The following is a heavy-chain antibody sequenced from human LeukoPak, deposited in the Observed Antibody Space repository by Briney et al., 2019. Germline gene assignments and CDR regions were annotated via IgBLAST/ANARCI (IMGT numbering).Heavy chain of an antibody. D-gene: IGHD4-23*01. CDR3: ARGGYGGNPGYFDY. CDR2: ISGSGGST. CDR1: GFTFSSDA. Sequence: PGGSQRLSCAASGFTFSSDAMSWVRQAPGKGLEWVSAISGSGGSTYYADSVKGRFTISRDNSKNTLYLQMNSLRVEDTAIYYCARGGYGGNPGYFDYWGQGTLVTVSS. J-gene: IGHJ4*02. V-gene: IGHV3-23*01.